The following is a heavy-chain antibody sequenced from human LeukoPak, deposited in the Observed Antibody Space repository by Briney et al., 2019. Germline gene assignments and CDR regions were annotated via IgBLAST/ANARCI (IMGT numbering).Heavy chain of an antibody. CDR2: ISYDGSNK. CDR3: AKGQLGSGDYFDY. V-gene: IGHV3-30*18. Sequence: PGGSLRLSCAASGFTFSSYGMHWVRQAPGKELEWVAVISYDGSNKYYADSVRGRFTISRDNSKNTLYLQMNSLRAEDMAVYYCAKGQLGSGDYFDYWGQGTLVTVSS. CDR1: GFTFSSYG. D-gene: IGHD3-10*02. J-gene: IGHJ4*02.